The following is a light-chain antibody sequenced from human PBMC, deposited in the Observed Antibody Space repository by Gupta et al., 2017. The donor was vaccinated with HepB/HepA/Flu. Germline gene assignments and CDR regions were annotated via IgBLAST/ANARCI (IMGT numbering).Light chain of an antibody. CDR3: QQRSNWPL. Sequence: EIVLTQSPATLSCPPGERATRSCRASQSVSSYLAWYQQKPGQAPRLLIYDASNRATGIPARFSGSGSGTDFTLTISSLEPEDFAVYYCQQRSNWPLFGGGTKVEIK. CDR2: DAS. CDR1: QSVSSY. V-gene: IGKV3-11*01. J-gene: IGKJ4*01.